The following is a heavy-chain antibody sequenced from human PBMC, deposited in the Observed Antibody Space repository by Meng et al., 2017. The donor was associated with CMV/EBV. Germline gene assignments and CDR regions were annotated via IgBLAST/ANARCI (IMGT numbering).Heavy chain of an antibody. CDR3: ARDDCSSTSCYREDWFDP. CDR1: TFSSYT. V-gene: IGHV1-69*04. J-gene: IGHJ5*02. D-gene: IGHD2-2*01. Sequence: TFSSYTISWVRQAPGQGLEWMGRIIPILGIANYAQKFQGRVTITADKSTSTAYMELSSLRSEDTAVYYCARDDCSSTSCYREDWFDPWGQGNLVTVSS. CDR2: IIPILGIA.